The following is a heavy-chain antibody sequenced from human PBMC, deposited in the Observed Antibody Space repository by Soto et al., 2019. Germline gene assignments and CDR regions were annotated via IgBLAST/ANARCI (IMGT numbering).Heavy chain of an antibody. Sequence: EVQLVESGGGLVQPGGSLRLSCVASGFSFSNYNMNWVHQAPGKGLEWVSYITDSSDTVHYADSVRGRFTISRVNAESSLYLQMNSLRDEDTAVYFCARDFGHGYYLDFWGRGTLVTVSS. CDR1: GFSFSNYN. J-gene: IGHJ4*02. CDR2: ITDSSDTV. V-gene: IGHV3-48*02. CDR3: ARDFGHGYYLDF. D-gene: IGHD3-3*01.